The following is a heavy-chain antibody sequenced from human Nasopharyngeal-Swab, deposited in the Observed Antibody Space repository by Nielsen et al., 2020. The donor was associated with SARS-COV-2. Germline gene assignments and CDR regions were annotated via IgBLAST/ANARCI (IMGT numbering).Heavy chain of an antibody. Sequence: GGSLRLSCAASGFTFSSYAMSWVRQAPGKGLEWVSAISGGGGSTYYADSVKGRFTISRDNSKNTLYLQMSSLRAEDTAVYYCATVPDIVVVPAESDRYMDVWDKGTTVTVSS. CDR1: GFTFSSYA. J-gene: IGHJ6*03. V-gene: IGHV3-23*01. CDR3: ATVPDIVVVPAESDRYMDV. CDR2: ISGGGGST. D-gene: IGHD2-2*01.